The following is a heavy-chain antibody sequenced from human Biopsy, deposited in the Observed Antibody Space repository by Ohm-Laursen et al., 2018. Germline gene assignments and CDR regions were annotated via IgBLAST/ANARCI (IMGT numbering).Heavy chain of an antibody. D-gene: IGHD3-10*02. CDR3: AKDVFGGFSGSTDYYAYYFDS. Sequence: SLRLSCSASGFTFSSFAMSWVRQAPGKGLVWVSGISDSGGSTHYADSVKGRFSISRDTSKNTLYLQMNSLRAEDTAVCYCAKDVFGGFSGSTDYYAYYFDSWGQGTLVTVSS. CDR1: GFTFSSFA. CDR2: ISDSGGST. J-gene: IGHJ4*02. V-gene: IGHV3-23*01.